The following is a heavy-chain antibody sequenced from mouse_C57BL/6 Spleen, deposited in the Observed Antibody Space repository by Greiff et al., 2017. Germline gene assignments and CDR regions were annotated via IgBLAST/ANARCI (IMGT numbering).Heavy chain of an antibody. V-gene: IGHV3-6*01. J-gene: IGHJ2*01. CDR1: GYSITSGYY. Sequence: EVQLQESGPGLVKPSQSLSLTCSVTGYSITSGYYWNWIRQFPGNKLEWMGFISYDGSNNYNPSLQNRISIAREPSKNQFFLKLNSVTTEDTATYYRARGVIYYDYDEPSYYFDYWGQGTTLTVSS. CDR2: ISYDGSN. CDR3: ARGVIYYDYDEPSYYFDY. D-gene: IGHD2-4*01.